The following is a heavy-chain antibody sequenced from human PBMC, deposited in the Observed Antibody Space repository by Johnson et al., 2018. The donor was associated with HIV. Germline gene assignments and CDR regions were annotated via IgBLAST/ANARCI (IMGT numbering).Heavy chain of an antibody. D-gene: IGHD5-18*01. J-gene: IGHJ3*02. CDR3: ASPYSADAFDI. CDR2: IRYDGSNT. V-gene: IGHV3-33*08. Sequence: QVQLVESGGGLVQPGRSLRLSCAASGFTFDNYAMHWVRQAPGKGLEWVAFIRYDGSNTYYADSVKGRFPISRDNSKNTLYLQMNSLRAEETAVYYCASPYSADAFDIWGQGTMVTVSS. CDR1: GFTFDNYA.